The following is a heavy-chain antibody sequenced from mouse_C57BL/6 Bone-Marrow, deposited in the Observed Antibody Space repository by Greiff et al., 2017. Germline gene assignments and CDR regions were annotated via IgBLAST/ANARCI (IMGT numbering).Heavy chain of an antibody. CDR3: AREGTGRGPYCYFDG. V-gene: IGHV1-72*01. CDR2: IDPNSGGT. D-gene: IGHD3-1*01. CDR1: GYTFTSYW. Sequence: QVQLQQPGAELVKPGASVKLSCKASGYTFTSYWMHWVKQRPGRGLEWIGRIDPNSGGTKYNEKFKSKATLTVDKPSSTAYMQLSSLTSEDSAVYYGAREGTGRGPYCYFDGWGTGTTVTVSS. J-gene: IGHJ1*03.